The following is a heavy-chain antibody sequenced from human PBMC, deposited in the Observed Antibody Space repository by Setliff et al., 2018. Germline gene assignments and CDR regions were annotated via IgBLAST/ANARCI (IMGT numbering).Heavy chain of an antibody. D-gene: IGHD4-17*01. V-gene: IGHV4-38-2*01. CDR3: ARHGGWYFDL. Sequence: SETLSLTCAVSGYSISSGYYWGWIRQPPGKGLEWIGSIYHTGSTYYNPSLKSRITMSVDTSKNQFSLKLTSVTAAATAVYYCARHGGWYFDLWGRGTLVTVSS. J-gene: IGHJ2*01. CDR1: GYSISSGYY. CDR2: IYHTGST.